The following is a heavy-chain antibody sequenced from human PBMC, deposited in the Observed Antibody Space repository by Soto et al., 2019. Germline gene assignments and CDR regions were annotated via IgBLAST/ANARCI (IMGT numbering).Heavy chain of an antibody. CDR1: GFTFSSYG. D-gene: IGHD3-22*01. V-gene: IGHV3-30*18. CDR2: ISYDGSNK. CDR3: AKSPLFDRGAFDI. Sequence: QVQLVESGGGVVQPGRSLRLSCAASGFTFSSYGMHWVRQAPGKGLEWVAVISYDGSNKYYADSVKGRFTISRDNSKNTLYLQMNSLRAEDTAVYYCAKSPLFDRGAFDIWGQGTMVTVSS. J-gene: IGHJ3*02.